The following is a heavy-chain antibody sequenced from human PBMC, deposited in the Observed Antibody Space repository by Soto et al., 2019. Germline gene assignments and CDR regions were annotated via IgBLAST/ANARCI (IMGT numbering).Heavy chain of an antibody. Sequence: GGSLRLSCAASGFTFSSYAMHWVRQAPGKGLEWVAVISYDGSNKYYADSVKGRFTISRDNSKNTLYLQMNSLRAEDTAVYYCARDGIGTTSYYYYGMDVWGQGTTVTVSS. CDR1: GFTFSSYA. CDR2: ISYDGSNK. V-gene: IGHV3-30-3*01. CDR3: ARDGIGTTSYYYYGMDV. J-gene: IGHJ6*02. D-gene: IGHD1-7*01.